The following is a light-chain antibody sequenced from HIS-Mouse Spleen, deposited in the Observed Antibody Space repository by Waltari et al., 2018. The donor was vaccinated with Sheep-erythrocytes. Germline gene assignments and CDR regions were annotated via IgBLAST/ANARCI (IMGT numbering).Light chain of an antibody. CDR2: QDS. CDR3: QAWDSSTAWV. CDR1: KLGDKY. V-gene: IGLV3-1*01. J-gene: IGLJ3*02. Sequence: SYELTQPPSVSVSPGQTASITCSGDKLGDKYACWYQQQPGQSPVLVIYQDSKGPSGIPALFSGAKSGNTATLTISGTQAMDEADYYCQAWDSSTAWVFGGGTKLTVL.